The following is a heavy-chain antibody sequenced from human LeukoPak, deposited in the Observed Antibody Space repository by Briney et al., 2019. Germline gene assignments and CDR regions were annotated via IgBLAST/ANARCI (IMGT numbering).Heavy chain of an antibody. CDR2: INHSGST. CDR1: GGSFSGYY. Sequence: PSETLSLTCAVYGGSFSGYYWSWIRQLPGKGLEWIGEINHSGSTNYNPSLKSRVTISVDASKNQFSLKLSSVTAADTAVYYCAREVIVVAVAANSEYYFDYWGQGTLVTVSS. V-gene: IGHV4-34*01. CDR3: AREVIVVAVAANSEYYFDY. D-gene: IGHD2-15*01. J-gene: IGHJ4*02.